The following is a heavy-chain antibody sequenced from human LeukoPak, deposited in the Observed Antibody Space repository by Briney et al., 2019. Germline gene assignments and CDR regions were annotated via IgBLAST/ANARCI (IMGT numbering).Heavy chain of an antibody. CDR2: IREDGGES. CDR1: GFTFTSHW. J-gene: IGHJ5*02. Sequence: GSLRLSCAASGFTFTSHWMSWVRQAPGKGLEWVANIREDGGESYYVDSVKGRFTISRDNAKNSLYLQMNTLRAEDTAVYYCARGDGWFDPWGQGTLVTVSS. V-gene: IGHV3-7*01. CDR3: ARGDGWFDP.